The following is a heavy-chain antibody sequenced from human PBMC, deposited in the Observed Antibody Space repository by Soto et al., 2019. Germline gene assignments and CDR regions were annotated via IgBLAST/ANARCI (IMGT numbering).Heavy chain of an antibody. V-gene: IGHV3-30*18. J-gene: IGHJ5*02. CDR3: AQEVQAKYNWFDP. CDR2: ISYDGSNK. CDR1: GFTFSSYG. Sequence: QVQLVESGGGVVQPGRSLRLSCAASGFTFSSYGMHWVRQAPGKGLEWVAVISYDGSNKYYADSVKGRFTISRDNSKNTRYRQMNSLRAEDTAVYYWAQEVQAKYNWFDPWGQGTLVTVSS.